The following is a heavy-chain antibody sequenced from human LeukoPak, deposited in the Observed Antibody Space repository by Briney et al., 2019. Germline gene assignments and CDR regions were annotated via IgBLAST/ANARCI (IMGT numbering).Heavy chain of an antibody. J-gene: IGHJ4*02. V-gene: IGHV3-21*01. Sequence: SGGSLRLSCAASGFTFTTYGMHWVRQAPGKGLEWVSSISSSSSYIYYADSVKGRFTISRDNAKNSLYLQMNSLRAEDTAVYYCARGIAVAGTHYFDYWGQGTLVTVSS. CDR3: ARGIAVAGTHYFDY. CDR1: GFTFTTYG. CDR2: ISSSSSYI. D-gene: IGHD6-19*01.